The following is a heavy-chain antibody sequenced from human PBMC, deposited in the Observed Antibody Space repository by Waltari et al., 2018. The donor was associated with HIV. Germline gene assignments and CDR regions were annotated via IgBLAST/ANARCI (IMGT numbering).Heavy chain of an antibody. CDR3: ARDRCVASSNGYVDF. V-gene: IGHV3-30*19. CDR2: IYSEGIHK. D-gene: IGHD6-25*01. CDR1: GFCFRKYG. Sequence: QAQLVASGGGVVRPGGSLRLSCSAAGFCFRKYGLTGVRQTPGRGLEWVAVIYSEGIHKSYTDSIKSRFTVSRDNSKNTLNLQMDGLRADDTGVYYCARDRCVASSNGYVDFWGQGTLVSVSA. J-gene: IGHJ4*02.